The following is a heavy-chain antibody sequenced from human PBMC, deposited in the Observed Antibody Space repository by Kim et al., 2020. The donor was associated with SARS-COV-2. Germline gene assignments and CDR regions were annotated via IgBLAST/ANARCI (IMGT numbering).Heavy chain of an antibody. CDR3: ARGRNPTVGRYYYYGMDV. Sequence: SETLSLTCAVYGGSFSGYYWSWIRQPPGKGLEWIGEINHSGSTNYNPSLKSRVTISVDTSKNQFSLKLSSVTAADTAVYYCARGRNPTVGRYYYYGMDVWGQGTTVTVSS. CDR2: INHSGST. V-gene: IGHV4-34*01. CDR1: GGSFSGYY. D-gene: IGHD4-17*01. J-gene: IGHJ6*02.